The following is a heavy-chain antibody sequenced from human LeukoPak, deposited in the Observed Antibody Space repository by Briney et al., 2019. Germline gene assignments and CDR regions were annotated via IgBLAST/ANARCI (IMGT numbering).Heavy chain of an antibody. CDR1: GYSISSGYY. D-gene: IGHD2-21*01. CDR2: INHSGST. V-gene: IGHV4-38-2*02. Sequence: SETLSLTCTVSGYSISSGYYWGWIRQPPGKGLEWIGEINHSGSTNYNPSLKSRVTISVDTSKNQFSLKLSSVTAADTAVYYCAREVRGGGKFDYWGQGTLVTVSS. CDR3: AREVRGGGKFDY. J-gene: IGHJ4*02.